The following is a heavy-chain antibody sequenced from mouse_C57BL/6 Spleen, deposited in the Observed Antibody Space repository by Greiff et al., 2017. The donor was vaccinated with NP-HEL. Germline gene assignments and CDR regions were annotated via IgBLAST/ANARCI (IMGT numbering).Heavy chain of an antibody. CDR3: AKDNYDYDGAFAY. CDR1: GFTFSDYG. D-gene: IGHD2-4*01. V-gene: IGHV5-17*01. Sequence: EVQVVESGGGLVKPGGSLKLSCAASGFTFSDYGMHWVRQAPEKGLEWVAYISSGSSTIYYADTVKGRFTISRDNAKNTLFLQMTSLRSEDTAMYYCAKDNYDYDGAFAYWGQGTLVTVSA. CDR2: ISSGSSTI. J-gene: IGHJ3*01.